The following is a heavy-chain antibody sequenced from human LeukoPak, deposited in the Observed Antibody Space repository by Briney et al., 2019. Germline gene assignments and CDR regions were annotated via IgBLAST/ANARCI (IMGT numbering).Heavy chain of an antibody. J-gene: IGHJ4*02. CDR3: ARGATVRTPPLDY. D-gene: IGHD4-23*01. V-gene: IGHV3-21*01. CDR1: GFTFSSYS. CDR2: IGSSSSYI. Sequence: PGGSLRLSCAASGFTFSSYSMNWVRQAPGKGLEWVSSIGSSSSYIYYADSVKSRFSISRDNAKNSLYLQMNSLRAEDTAVYYCARGATVRTPPLDYWGQGTLVTVSS.